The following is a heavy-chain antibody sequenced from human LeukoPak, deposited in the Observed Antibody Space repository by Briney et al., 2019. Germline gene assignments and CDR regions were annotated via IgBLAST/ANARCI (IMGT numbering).Heavy chain of an antibody. D-gene: IGHD4-17*01. J-gene: IGHJ4*02. V-gene: IGHV3-21*01. Sequence: GGSLRLSCAASGFTFSSYSMNWVRQAPGKGLEWVSSISGSSSYIYYADSVKGRFTISRDNAKNSLYLQMNSLRAEDTAVYYCARGDYGDYGDYFDYWGQGTLVTVSS. CDR2: ISGSSSYI. CDR3: ARGDYGDYGDYFDY. CDR1: GFTFSSYS.